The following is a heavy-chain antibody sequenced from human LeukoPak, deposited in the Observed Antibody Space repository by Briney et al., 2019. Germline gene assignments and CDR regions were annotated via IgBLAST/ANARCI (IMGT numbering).Heavy chain of an antibody. V-gene: IGHV3-7*01. CDR3: ARESGIAAAGTGPSWFDP. CDR1: GFTFNSLW. J-gene: IGHJ5*02. Sequence: GGSLRLSCEASGFTFNSLWMGWVRQAPGKGLEWVANINPTGSDTYYVDSVWGRFTISRDNAKNSLYLQMNSLRAEDTAVYYCARESGIAAAGTGPSWFDPWGQGTLVTVSS. CDR2: INPTGSDT. D-gene: IGHD6-13*01.